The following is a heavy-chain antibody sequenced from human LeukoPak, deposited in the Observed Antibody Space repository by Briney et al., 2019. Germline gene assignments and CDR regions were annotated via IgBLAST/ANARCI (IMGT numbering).Heavy chain of an antibody. D-gene: IGHD6-13*01. V-gene: IGHV3-30*14. Sequence: GGSLRLSCAASGFTFSNYAMNWVRQAPGKGLEWVGVILYDGSMQYYADSVKGRFTISRENAKNTLYLQMNSLRAGDTAVYYCVREGVSSSWNNWYFDLWGRGTLVTVSS. CDR2: ILYDGSMQ. CDR1: GFTFSNYA. J-gene: IGHJ2*01. CDR3: VREGVSSSWNNWYFDL.